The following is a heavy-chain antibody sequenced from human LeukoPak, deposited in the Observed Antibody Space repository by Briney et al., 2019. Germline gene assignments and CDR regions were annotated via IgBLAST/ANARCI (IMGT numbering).Heavy chain of an antibody. CDR3: ARQLAAGNDAFDI. V-gene: IGHV4-39*01. J-gene: IGHJ3*02. D-gene: IGHD2-15*01. CDR1: GVDIYSSTYY. CDR2: IYYNEDT. Sequence: SETLSLTCTVSGVDIYSSTYYWAWIRQPPGKGLEFIGSIYYNEDTYSNPSLKSRLTISVDTSTNQFSLRLNSVTAADTAVYFCARQLAAGNDAFDIWGQGTMVTVSP.